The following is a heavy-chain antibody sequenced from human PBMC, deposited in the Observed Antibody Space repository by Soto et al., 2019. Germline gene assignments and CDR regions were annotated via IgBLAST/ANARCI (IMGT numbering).Heavy chain of an antibody. CDR1: GFTFSNYG. D-gene: IGHD1-1*01. Sequence: GGSLRFSCAASGFTFSNYGMHWVRQAPGKGLEWVAVISDDGSSKYYEDSVRGRFTISRDNARNTLFLQMNSLRGEDTAVYYCARRGTAALGTSRNDHFDSWGQGSLVTVSS. J-gene: IGHJ4*02. V-gene: IGHV3-30*03. CDR2: ISDDGSSK. CDR3: ARRGTAALGTSRNDHFDS.